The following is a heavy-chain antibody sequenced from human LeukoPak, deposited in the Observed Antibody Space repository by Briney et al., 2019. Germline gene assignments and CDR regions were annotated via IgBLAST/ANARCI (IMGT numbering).Heavy chain of an antibody. CDR1: GFTFDNYA. CDR2: ISNDGTNK. D-gene: IGHD1-26*01. J-gene: IGHJ3*02. V-gene: IGHV3-30-3*01. Sequence: GGSLRLSCAAYGFTFDNYAMDWVRQAPGKGLEWVALISNDGTNKYYADSVKGRFTMSRDNSKSTVYLQVNSLRAEDTAVYYCAVGLTIWGQGTMVTVSS. CDR3: AVGLTI.